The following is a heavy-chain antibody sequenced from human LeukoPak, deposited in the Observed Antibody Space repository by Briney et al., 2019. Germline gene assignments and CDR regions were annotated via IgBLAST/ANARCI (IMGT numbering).Heavy chain of an antibody. CDR1: GFTFNSFA. CDR2: ISGSGAST. Sequence: GGSLRLSCAASGFTFNSFAMTWVRQAPGKGLEWVSAISGSGASTYYADSVKGRFTISRDNSKNTLYLQMNSLRAEDTANYYCAKVASLCTSTSCVRGGFDYWGQGTLVTVSS. J-gene: IGHJ4*02. CDR3: AKVASLCTSTSCVRGGFDY. V-gene: IGHV3-23*01. D-gene: IGHD2-2*01.